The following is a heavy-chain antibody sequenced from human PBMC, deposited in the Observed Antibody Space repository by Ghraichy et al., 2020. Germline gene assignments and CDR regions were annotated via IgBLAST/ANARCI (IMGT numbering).Heavy chain of an antibody. CDR2: IYYSGST. J-gene: IGHJ4*02. Sequence: SETLSLTCTVSGGSISSYYWSWIRQPPGKGLEWIGYIYYSGSTNYNPSLKSRVTISVDTSKNQFSLKLSSVTAADTAVYYCARTHSPGSSSSYSIDYWGQGTLVTVSS. D-gene: IGHD6-6*01. CDR1: GGSISSYY. CDR3: ARTHSPGSSSSYSIDY. V-gene: IGHV4-59*01.